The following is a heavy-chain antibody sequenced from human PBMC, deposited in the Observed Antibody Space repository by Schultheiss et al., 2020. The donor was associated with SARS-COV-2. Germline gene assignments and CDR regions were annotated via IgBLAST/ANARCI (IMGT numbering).Heavy chain of an antibody. CDR2: INHSGST. Sequence: SETLSLTCAVYGGSFSGYYWSWIRQPPGKGLEWIGEINHSGSTNYNPSLKSRVTISVDTSKNQFSLKLSSVTAADTAVYYCARGQSDIVVVVAATYYYYMDVWGKGTTVTVSS. CDR1: GGSFSGYY. D-gene: IGHD2-15*01. V-gene: IGHV4-34*01. J-gene: IGHJ6*03. CDR3: ARGQSDIVVVVAATYYYYMDV.